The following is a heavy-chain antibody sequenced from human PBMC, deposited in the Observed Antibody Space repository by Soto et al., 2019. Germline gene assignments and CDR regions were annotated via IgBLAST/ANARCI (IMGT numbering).Heavy chain of an antibody. J-gene: IGHJ4*02. CDR3: ARDLRVAAGVDY. D-gene: IGHD6-13*01. CDR1: DSSFTGCA. CDR2: ISSSSSYI. Sequence: RGGSLICSFPTWDSSFTGCAINGLGQAPGKGRGWVSSISSSSSYIYYADSVKGRFTISRENAKNSLYLQMNSLRAEDTAVYYCARDLRVAAGVDYWGQGTMVTVSS. V-gene: IGHV3-21*01.